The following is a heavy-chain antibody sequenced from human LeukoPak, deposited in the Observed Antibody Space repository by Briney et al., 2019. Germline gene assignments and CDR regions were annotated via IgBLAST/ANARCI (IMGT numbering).Heavy chain of an antibody. Sequence: GASLQISCKGSGYIFTSYWIGWGRQVPGKGLEWMGIIYPGDSDTRYSPSFQGQVTISADKSISTAYLQWSSLKASDTAMYYCARQGSSSYDYWGQETLVTVSS. J-gene: IGHJ4*02. CDR3: ARQGSSSYDY. CDR2: IYPGDSDT. D-gene: IGHD6-6*01. CDR1: GYIFTSYW. V-gene: IGHV5-51*01.